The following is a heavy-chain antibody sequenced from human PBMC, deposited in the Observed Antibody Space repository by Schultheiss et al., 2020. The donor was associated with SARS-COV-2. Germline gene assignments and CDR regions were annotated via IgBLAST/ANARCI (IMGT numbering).Heavy chain of an antibody. D-gene: IGHD6-19*01. Sequence: GGSLRLSCAASGFTFSSYSMNWVRQAPGKGLEWVSSISSSSSYIYYADSVKGRFTISRDNAKNSLYLQMNSLRAEDTAVYYCARTGWNYYYMDVWGKGTTVTVSS. CDR1: GFTFSSYS. CDR2: ISSSSSYI. V-gene: IGHV3-21*01. CDR3: ARTGWNYYYMDV. J-gene: IGHJ6*03.